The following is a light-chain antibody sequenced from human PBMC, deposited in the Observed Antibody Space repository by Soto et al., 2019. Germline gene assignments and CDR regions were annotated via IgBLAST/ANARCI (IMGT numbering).Light chain of an antibody. Sequence: DTGCTQSPCTLSLSNGERATLSCRASQSVTSSYVAWYQQKPGQAPRLLIYGASSRATDMPGRFSGRGSGTDFTLTISSLQSEDFAVYYCQQYTNWPRTFGQGSNVDIK. CDR2: GAS. J-gene: IGKJ1*01. CDR3: QQYTNWPRT. CDR1: QSVTSSY. V-gene: IGKV3-20*01.